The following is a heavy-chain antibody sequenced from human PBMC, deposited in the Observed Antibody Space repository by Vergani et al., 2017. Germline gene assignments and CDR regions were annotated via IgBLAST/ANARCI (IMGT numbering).Heavy chain of an antibody. CDR1: GFTFSSYS. J-gene: IGHJ5*02. CDR2: ISSSSSTI. Sequence: EVQLVESGGGLVQPGGSLRLSCAASGFTFSSYSMNWVRQAPGKGLDGVSYISSSSSTIYYADSVKGRFTISRDNAKNSLYLQMNSLRAEDTAVYYCARDARIAPTRLGFDPWGQGTLVTVSS. D-gene: IGHD6-13*01. CDR3: ARDARIAPTRLGFDP. V-gene: IGHV3-48*04.